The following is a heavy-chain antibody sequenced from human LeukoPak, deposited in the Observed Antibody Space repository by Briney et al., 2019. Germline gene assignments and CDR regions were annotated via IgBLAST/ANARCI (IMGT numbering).Heavy chain of an antibody. V-gene: IGHV1-18*01. CDR3: ARLYQQPNYYYYGMDV. D-gene: IGHD6-13*01. CDR1: GYTFTSYG. J-gene: IGHJ6*02. CDR2: ISAYNGNT. Sequence: ASVKVSCKASGYTFTSYGISWVRQAPGQGLEWMGWISAYNGNTNYAQKVQGRATMTTDTSTSTAYMELRSLRSDDTAMYYCARLYQQPNYYYYGMDVWGQGTTVTVSS.